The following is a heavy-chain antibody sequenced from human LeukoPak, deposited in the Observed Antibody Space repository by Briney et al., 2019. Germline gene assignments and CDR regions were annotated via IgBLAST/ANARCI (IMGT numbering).Heavy chain of an antibody. CDR2: FDPEDGET. Sequence: ASVKVSRKVSRYTLTELSMHWVRQAPGKGLEWMGGFDPEDGETIYAQKFQGRVTMTEDTSTDTAYMELSSLRSEDTAVYYCATTRDYGRWVFDYWGQGTLVTVSS. D-gene: IGHD4-17*01. J-gene: IGHJ4*02. CDR1: RYTLTELS. CDR3: ATTRDYGRWVFDY. V-gene: IGHV1-24*01.